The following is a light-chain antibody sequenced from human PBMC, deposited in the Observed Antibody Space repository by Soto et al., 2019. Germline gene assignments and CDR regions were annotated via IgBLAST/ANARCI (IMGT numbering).Light chain of an antibody. CDR3: QQYGSSPPIT. J-gene: IGKJ5*01. V-gene: IGKV3-20*01. Sequence: EIVMTQSPATLSLSPGERATLSCRASQSVRSNVAWYQQKPGQAPRLLIYDASSRATGIPDRFSGSGSGTDFTLTISRLEPEDFAVYYCQQYGSSPPITFGQGTRLEIK. CDR1: QSVRSN. CDR2: DAS.